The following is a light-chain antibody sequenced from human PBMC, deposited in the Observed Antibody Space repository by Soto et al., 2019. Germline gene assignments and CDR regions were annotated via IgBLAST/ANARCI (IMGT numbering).Light chain of an antibody. CDR3: QQYNSYSTWT. CDR1: QSVSWY. V-gene: IGKV1-5*01. J-gene: IGKJ1*01. Sequence: DIQMTQSPSTLSASVGDRVIISCRASQSVSWYLAWYQQKPGKAPKILIFDASRLGSGVPSRFSGSGSGTEFTLTISSLQPDDFATYYCQQYNSYSTWTFGQGTKVEI. CDR2: DAS.